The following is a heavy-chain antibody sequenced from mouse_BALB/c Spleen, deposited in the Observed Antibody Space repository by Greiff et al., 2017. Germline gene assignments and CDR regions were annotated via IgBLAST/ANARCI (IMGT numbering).Heavy chain of an antibody. J-gene: IGHJ3*01. CDR1: GYTFTSYW. D-gene: IGHD4-1*01. CDR2: INPSNGRT. CDR3: ARPRLGPFAY. Sequence: QVHVKQSGPELVRPGASVKMSCKASGYTFTSYWMHWVKQRPGQGLEWIGEINPSNGRTNYNEKFKSKATLTVDKSSSTAYMQLSSLTSEDSAVYYCARPRLGPFAYWGQGTLVTVSA. V-gene: IGHV1S81*02.